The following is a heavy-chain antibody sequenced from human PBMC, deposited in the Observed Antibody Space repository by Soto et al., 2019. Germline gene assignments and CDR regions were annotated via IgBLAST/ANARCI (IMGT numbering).Heavy chain of an antibody. D-gene: IGHD3-22*01. CDR2: IYWNDDK. CDR1: GFSLTTSGAG. J-gene: IGHJ3*02. Sequence: QITLKDSGPPLLKPTQTLTLTCSFSGFSLTTSGAGVGWIRQPPGKALEWLAVIYWNDDKRYSPSLTTRLTITKDTSKDQVVLTMTNMDPVDTATYYCSRPHPLMIATDAFDIWGQRTMVTVSS. V-gene: IGHV2-5*01. CDR3: SRPHPLMIATDAFDI.